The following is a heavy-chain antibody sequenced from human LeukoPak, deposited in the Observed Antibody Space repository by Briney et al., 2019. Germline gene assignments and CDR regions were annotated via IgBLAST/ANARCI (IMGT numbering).Heavy chain of an antibody. CDR1: GFTFSSYE. CDR3: ARDPGNCGYGD. Sequence: GGSLSLSCAASGFTFSSYEMNWVRQAPGKGLEWVSYISSSGSTIYYADSVKGRFTISRDNAKNSLYLQMNSLRAEDTAVYYCARDPGNCGYGDWGQGTLVTVSS. D-gene: IGHD2-21*01. J-gene: IGHJ4*02. V-gene: IGHV3-48*03. CDR2: ISSSGSTI.